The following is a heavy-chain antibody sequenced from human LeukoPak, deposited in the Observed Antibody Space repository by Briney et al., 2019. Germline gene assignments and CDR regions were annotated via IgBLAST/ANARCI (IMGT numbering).Heavy chain of an antibody. CDR3: ARARYCSSTSCYYYYYMDV. V-gene: IGHV3-7*01. J-gene: IGHJ6*03. D-gene: IGHD2-2*01. CDR2: IKQDGGEK. Sequence: GGSLRLSCAASGFTFSSYWMSWVRQAPGKGLEWVANIKQDGGEKYYVDSVKGRFTISRDNAKNSLYLQMNSLRAEDTAVYYCARARYCSSTSCYYYYYMDVWGKGTTVTVSS. CDR1: GFTFSSYW.